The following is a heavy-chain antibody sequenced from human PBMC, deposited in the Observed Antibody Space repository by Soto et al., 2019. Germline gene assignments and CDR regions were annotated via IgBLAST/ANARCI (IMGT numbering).Heavy chain of an antibody. CDR2: INPNSGGT. CDR3: AKDANIVVVAGATGGMDV. D-gene: IGHD2-2*01. CDR1: GYTFTYYY. J-gene: IGHJ6*02. Sequence: PSVKVSCKDFGYTFTYYYMHWVRQAPGQGLEWMGCINPNSGGTNYAQKFQGRVTMTRVTSISTAYMELSSLRSDDTALYYCAKDANIVVVAGATGGMDVWGQGTTVTVSS. V-gene: IGHV1-2*02.